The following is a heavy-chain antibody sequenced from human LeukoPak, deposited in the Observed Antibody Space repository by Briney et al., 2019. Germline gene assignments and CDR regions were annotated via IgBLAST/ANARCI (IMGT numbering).Heavy chain of an antibody. CDR3: ARDTGYY. D-gene: IGHD1-14*01. J-gene: IGHJ4*02. V-gene: IGHV3-33*01. CDR1: GFTFSSYG. CDR2: IWYDGSNK. Sequence: PGRSLRLSCAASGFTFSSYGMHWVRQAPGKGLEWVAVIWYDGSNKYYADSVKGRFTISRDNAKNSLYLQMNSLRAEDTAVYYCARDTGYYWGQGTLVTVSS.